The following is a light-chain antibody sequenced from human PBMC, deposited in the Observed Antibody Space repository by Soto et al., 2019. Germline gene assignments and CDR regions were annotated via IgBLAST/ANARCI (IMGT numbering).Light chain of an antibody. CDR1: QSVRTY. J-gene: IGKJ4*01. CDR2: DTS. V-gene: IGKV3-11*01. Sequence: EIVLTQSPATLSLSPGERATLSCRASQSVRTYLVWYQQKFGQAPRLLIYDTSTRATGVPARFSGSGSGTDFTLTISSLEPEDFAVHYCHQRSNWPRTFGGGTKVEIK. CDR3: HQRSNWPRT.